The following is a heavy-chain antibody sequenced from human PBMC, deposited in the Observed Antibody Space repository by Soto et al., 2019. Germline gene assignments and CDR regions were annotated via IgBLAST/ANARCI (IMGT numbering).Heavy chain of an antibody. D-gene: IGHD2-15*01. Sequence: PSETLSLTCTVSGGSISSSSYYWDWIRQPPGKGLEWIGSVYYSGSTYYNPSLKSRVTISVDTSNNHFSLKLTSVTAADMAVYYCPRRGYCGGGGCHTVGWFDSWGEGTLVTVSS. V-gene: IGHV4-39*01. CDR2: VYYSGST. CDR1: GGSISSSSYY. CDR3: PRRGYCGGGGCHTVGWFDS. J-gene: IGHJ5*01.